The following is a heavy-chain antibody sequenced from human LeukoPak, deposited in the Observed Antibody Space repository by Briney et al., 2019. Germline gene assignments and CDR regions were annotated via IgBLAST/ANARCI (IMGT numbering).Heavy chain of an antibody. CDR3: AKDAYSSSWYSRDLDY. Sequence: GSLRLSCAASGFTFSSYGMHWVRQAPGKGLEWVSAISGSGGSTYYADSVKGRFTISRDNSKNTLYLQMNSLRAEDTAVYYCAKDAYSSSWYSRDLDYWGQGTLVTVSS. CDR1: GFTFSSYG. CDR2: ISGSGGST. V-gene: IGHV3-23*01. J-gene: IGHJ4*02. D-gene: IGHD6-13*01.